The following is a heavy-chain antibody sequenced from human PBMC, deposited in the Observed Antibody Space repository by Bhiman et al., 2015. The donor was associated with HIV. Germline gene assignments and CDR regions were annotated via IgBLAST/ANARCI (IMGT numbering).Heavy chain of an antibody. Sequence: EVQLVESGGGLVKPGGSLRLSCAASGFTFITAWMSWVRQAPGKGLEWVGRIKGITDGGTTDYAAPVKGRFTISRDDSRNMLYLQMNSLKTDDTAVYYCTPGTTAGYSFDHWGREHWSASPQ. D-gene: IGHD1-1*01. V-gene: IGHV3-15*01. J-gene: IGHJ4*02. CDR1: GFTFITAW. CDR3: TPGTTAGYSFDH. CDR2: IKGITDGGTT.